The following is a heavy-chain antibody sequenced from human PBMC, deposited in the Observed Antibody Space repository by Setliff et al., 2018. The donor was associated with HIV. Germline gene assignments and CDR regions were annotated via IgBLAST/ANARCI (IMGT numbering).Heavy chain of an antibody. Sequence: SVKVSCKASGYTFNSYAINWVRQALGHGLEWMGGTVPIAARPTYSQSFQGRVTIVADESTKTAYMELSSLKSEDTAMYYCARGFLYGYSRGSFDYWGQGMLVTVSS. CDR2: TVPIAARP. CDR3: ARGFLYGYSRGSFDY. D-gene: IGHD4-4*01. J-gene: IGHJ4*02. V-gene: IGHV1-69*13. CDR1: GYTFNSYA.